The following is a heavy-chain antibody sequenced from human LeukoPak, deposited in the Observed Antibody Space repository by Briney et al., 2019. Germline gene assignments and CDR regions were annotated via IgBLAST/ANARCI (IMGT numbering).Heavy chain of an antibody. CDR3: AKDGSTMIVVVYDAFDI. D-gene: IGHD3-22*01. J-gene: IGHJ3*02. Sequence: QPGGSLRLSCAASGFTFSSYAMSWVRQAPGKGLEWVSAISGSGGSTYYADSVKGRFTISRDNSKNTLYLQMNSLRAEDTAVYYCAKDGSTMIVVVYDAFDIWGQGTMVTVSS. V-gene: IGHV3-23*01. CDR1: GFTFSSYA. CDR2: ISGSGGST.